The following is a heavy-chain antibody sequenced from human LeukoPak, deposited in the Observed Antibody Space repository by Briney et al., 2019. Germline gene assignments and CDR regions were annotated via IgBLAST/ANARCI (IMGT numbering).Heavy chain of an antibody. J-gene: IGHJ4*02. CDR3: TTEPLGYCSSSTCYDYFDC. CDR1: GFTFRNAW. CDR2: INDGGTT. V-gene: IGHV3-15*01. D-gene: IGHD2-2*01. Sequence: GGSLRLSCAACGFTFRNAWMSWVRQAPGKGLEWVGRINDGGTTDYAAPAKDRFTISRDDSKNTLYLQMNSLKTEDTAVYYCTTEPLGYCSSSTCYDYFDCWGQGTQVTVSS.